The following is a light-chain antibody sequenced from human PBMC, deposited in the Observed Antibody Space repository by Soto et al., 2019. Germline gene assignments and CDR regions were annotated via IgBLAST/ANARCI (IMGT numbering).Light chain of an antibody. CDR2: FDN. V-gene: IGLV6-57*01. CDR3: QSYDSNTHAV. J-gene: IGLJ7*01. Sequence: NFMLTQPHSVSESPGKTVTISCTRSGGSIASNFVQWYQQRPGSSPSTLIFFDNQRPSGVPDRFSGSIDSSSNSASLTISGLKTEDEADYYCQSYDSNTHAVFGGGTQLTVL. CDR1: GGSIASNF.